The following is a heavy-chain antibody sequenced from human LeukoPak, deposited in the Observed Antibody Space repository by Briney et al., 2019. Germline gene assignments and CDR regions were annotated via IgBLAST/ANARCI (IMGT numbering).Heavy chain of an antibody. CDR1: GGSFSGYY. Sequence: SETLSLTCAVYGGSFSGYYWSWIRQPPGKGLEWIGEINHSGSTNYNPSLKSRVTISVDTSKNQFSLKLSSVTAADTAVYYCARGYLGEQQLTRTLNWFDPWGQGTLVTVSS. CDR2: INHSGST. D-gene: IGHD6-13*01. J-gene: IGHJ5*02. V-gene: IGHV4-34*01. CDR3: ARGYLGEQQLTRTLNWFDP.